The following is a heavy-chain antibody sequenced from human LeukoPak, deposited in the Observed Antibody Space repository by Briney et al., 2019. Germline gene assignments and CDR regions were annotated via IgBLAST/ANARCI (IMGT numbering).Heavy chain of an antibody. D-gene: IGHD6-13*01. CDR3: ARERLAAADY. CDR1: GGSFSGYY. V-gene: IGHV4-34*01. J-gene: IGHJ4*02. CDR2: INHSGST. Sequence: SETLSLTCAVYGGSFSGYYWSWIRQPPGKGLEWIGEINHSGSTNYNPSLKSRVTISVDTSKNQFSLKLSSVTAADTAVYYCARERLAAADYWGQRTMVTVSS.